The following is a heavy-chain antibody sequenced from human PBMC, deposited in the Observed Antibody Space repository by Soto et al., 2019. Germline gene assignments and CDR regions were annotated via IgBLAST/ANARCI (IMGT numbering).Heavy chain of an antibody. CDR1: GWSFRNYP. CDR3: AKILSTVTTYYYGMDV. Sequence: GSLRVSGAASGWSFRNYPMTWVRQAPGKRLEGVSSISGSGGDTYYIDSVKGRFTISRDNSKNTVYLQMNSLRAEDTAVYYCAKILSTVTTYYYGMDVLGQGTTVTVTS. CDR2: ISGSGGDT. D-gene: IGHD4-17*01. V-gene: IGHV3-23*01. J-gene: IGHJ6*02.